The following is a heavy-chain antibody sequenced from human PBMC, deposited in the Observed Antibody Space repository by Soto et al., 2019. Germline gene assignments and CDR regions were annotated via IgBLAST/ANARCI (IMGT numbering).Heavy chain of an antibody. CDR3: ARVRGSSLVVPGASDY. CDR2: ISPYSGYT. D-gene: IGHD2-2*01. V-gene: IGHV1-18*04. J-gene: IGHJ4*02. CDR1: GYSFTTYT. Sequence: RASVKVSCKASGYSFTTYTISWVRQAPGQGLQWMGWISPYSGYTTYAQNLQGRVSMTTETSTTTAYLEVRSLRSDDTAVYYCARVRGSSLVVPGASDYWGQGTLVTVSS.